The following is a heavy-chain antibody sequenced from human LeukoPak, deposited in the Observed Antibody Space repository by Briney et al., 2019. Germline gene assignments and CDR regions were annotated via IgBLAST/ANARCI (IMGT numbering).Heavy chain of an antibody. D-gene: IGHD1-26*01. CDR2: ISVGGGST. CDR1: GVTFTSYS. V-gene: IGHV3-23*01. CDR3: AKGGKWDVTPFDY. J-gene: IGHJ4*02. Sequence: GSLRLSCAASGVTFTSYSMNWVRQAPGKGREWVSTISVGGGSTYYAASVKGRFTISRDNSKNTLYLQVNSLRAEDTAVYYCAKGGKWDVTPFDYWGQGTLVTVSS.